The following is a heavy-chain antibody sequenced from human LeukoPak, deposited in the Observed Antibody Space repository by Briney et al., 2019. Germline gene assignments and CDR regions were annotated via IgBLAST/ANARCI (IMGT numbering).Heavy chain of an antibody. CDR1: GYTFTSYY. V-gene: IGHV1-18*04. Sequence: ASVKVSCKASGYTFTSYYMHWVQQAPGQGLEWMGWMNPNSGNTGYAQKLQGRVTMTTDTSTSTAYMELRSLRSDDTAVYYCARDMVRGVEAFDYWGQGTLVTVSS. D-gene: IGHD3-10*01. CDR3: ARDMVRGVEAFDY. CDR2: MNPNSGNT. J-gene: IGHJ4*02.